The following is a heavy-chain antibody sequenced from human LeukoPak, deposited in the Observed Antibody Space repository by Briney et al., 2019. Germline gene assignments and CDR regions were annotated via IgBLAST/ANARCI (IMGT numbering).Heavy chain of an antibody. V-gene: IGHV1-69*13. CDR2: IIPIFGTA. D-gene: IGHD3-10*01. Sequence: GASVKVSCKASGYTFTSYGISWVRQAPGQGLEWMGGIIPIFGTANYAQKFQGRVTITADESTSTAYMELSSLRSEDTAVYYCARTYGSGSYYNWFDPWGQGTLVTVSS. J-gene: IGHJ5*02. CDR3: ARTYGSGSYYNWFDP. CDR1: GYTFTSYG.